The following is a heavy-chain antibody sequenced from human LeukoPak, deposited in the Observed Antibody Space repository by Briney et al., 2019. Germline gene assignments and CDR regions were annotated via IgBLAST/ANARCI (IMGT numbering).Heavy chain of an antibody. CDR3: ARASYDILTGYYYFDY. D-gene: IGHD3-9*01. V-gene: IGHV4-59*01. CDR1: GGSISSYY. Sequence: PSETLSLTCTVSGGSISSYYWSWIRQPPGKGLEWIGYIYYSGSTNYNPSLKSRVTISVDTSKNQFSPKLSSVTAADTAVYYCARASYDILTGYYYFDYWGQGTLVTVSS. J-gene: IGHJ4*02. CDR2: IYYSGST.